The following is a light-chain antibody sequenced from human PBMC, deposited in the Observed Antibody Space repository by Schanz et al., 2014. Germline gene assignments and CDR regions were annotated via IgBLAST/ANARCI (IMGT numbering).Light chain of an antibody. CDR2: DVS. Sequence: QSVLTQAASVSGSPGQSITISCTGTSSDVGGYNYVSWYQQHPGNAPKLVIYDVSNRPSGVSNRFSGSKSGNTASLTISGLQAEDEADYYCSSFTSSSTVLFGGGTKLTVL. V-gene: IGLV2-14*01. CDR3: SSFTSSSTVL. CDR1: SSDVGGYNY. J-gene: IGLJ2*01.